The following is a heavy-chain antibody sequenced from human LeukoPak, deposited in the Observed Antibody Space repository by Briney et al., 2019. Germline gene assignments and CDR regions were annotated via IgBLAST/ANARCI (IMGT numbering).Heavy chain of an antibody. J-gene: IGHJ4*02. CDR1: GFTFNSYW. V-gene: IGHV3-7*05. CDR3: ARWSYVSGAWFLDS. CDR2: INEDGSTI. Sequence: PGRSLRLSCEASGFTFNSYWMSWVRQAPGKGLEWVADINEDGSTIYYVNSVKGRFTISRDNAKNSLSLQLNTLRAEDRAVYYCARWSYVSGAWFLDSWGQGALVTVSS. D-gene: IGHD3-10*01.